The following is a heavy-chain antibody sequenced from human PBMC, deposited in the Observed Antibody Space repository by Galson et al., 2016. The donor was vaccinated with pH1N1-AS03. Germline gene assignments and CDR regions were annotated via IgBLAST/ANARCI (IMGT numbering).Heavy chain of an antibody. CDR2: IYSSGRT. CDR3: ARPLRGAYYESSGYYYWYYDL. CDR1: GGSINNFY. Sequence: SETLSLTCSVSGGSINNFYWNWIRQSPGKALEWIGFIYSSGRTVYNPSLESRVTISVETSKNQFSLTLNSVTAADTAVYYCARPLRGAYYESSGYYYWYYDLWGRGTLVTVSS. J-gene: IGHJ2*01. D-gene: IGHD3-22*01. V-gene: IGHV4-59*08.